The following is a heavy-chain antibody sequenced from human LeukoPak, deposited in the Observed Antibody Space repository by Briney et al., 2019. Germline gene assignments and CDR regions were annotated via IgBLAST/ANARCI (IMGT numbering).Heavy chain of an antibody. Sequence: ASVKVSCKASGYTFTSYGISWVRQAPGQGLEWMGWISAYDGNTNYAQKLQGRVTMTTDTSTSTAYMELRSLRSDDTAVYYCARDQGNSSSWHSTSGYWGQGTLVTVSS. CDR2: ISAYDGNT. CDR1: GYTFTSYG. J-gene: IGHJ4*02. CDR3: ARDQGNSSSWHSTSGY. D-gene: IGHD6-13*01. V-gene: IGHV1-18*01.